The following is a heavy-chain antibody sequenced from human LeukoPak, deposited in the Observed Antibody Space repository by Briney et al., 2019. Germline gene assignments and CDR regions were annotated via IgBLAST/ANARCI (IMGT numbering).Heavy chain of an antibody. Sequence: PGGSLRLSCAASGVTCRTSAMSWVRQTPGKGLEWVSSSGGSGGSTYSADSVRGRFTISRDDSRDTLSLQMNNVRVEDTAVYYCAKGRGSTVNDPVDYWGQGTLVTVSS. CDR2: SGGSGGST. V-gene: IGHV3-23*01. CDR1: GVTCRTSA. D-gene: IGHD6-25*01. CDR3: AKGRGSTVNDPVDY. J-gene: IGHJ4*02.